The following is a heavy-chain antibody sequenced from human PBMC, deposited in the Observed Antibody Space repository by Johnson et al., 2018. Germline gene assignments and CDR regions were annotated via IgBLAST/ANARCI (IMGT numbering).Heavy chain of an antibody. CDR1: GFTFSSYG. V-gene: IGHV3-30*18. J-gene: IGHJ5*02. Sequence: VQLLETGGGVVQPGRSLRLSCAASGFTFSSYGMHWVRQAPGKGLEWVAVISYDGSNKYYADSVKGRFTISRDNSKNTLYLQMNSLRLDDTAVYYCAKGTFAVTSWFDPWGQGTLVTVSS. CDR3: AKGTFAVTSWFDP. CDR2: ISYDGSNK. D-gene: IGHD4-17*01.